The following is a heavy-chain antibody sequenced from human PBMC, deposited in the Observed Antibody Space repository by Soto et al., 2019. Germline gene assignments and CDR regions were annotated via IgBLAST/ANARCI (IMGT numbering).Heavy chain of an antibody. Sequence: QLQLTQSGGEARKPGASVRVSCAASGYKFSTCAISWLRQAPGQGLEWMGLITPNSGYTNYAQKFQGRLILTTDIPSSTAYMELTSLRYDDTAIYYCATSYDTGFDPWGQGTLVSVS. D-gene: IGHD3-9*01. V-gene: IGHV1-18*01. CDR2: ITPNSGYT. CDR1: GYKFSTCA. CDR3: ATSYDTGFDP. J-gene: IGHJ5*02.